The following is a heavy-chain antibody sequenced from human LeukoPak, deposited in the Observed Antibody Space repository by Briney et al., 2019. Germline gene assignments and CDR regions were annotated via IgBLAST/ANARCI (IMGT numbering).Heavy chain of an antibody. D-gene: IGHD6-19*01. J-gene: IGHJ4*02. CDR1: GLTFSNYA. CDR2: LAHDGGDR. V-gene: IGHV3-30*04. CDR3: ARGTPAVAGIDY. Sequence: GGSLRLSCAAYGLTFSNYAMHWVRQAPGKGLEWVAVLAHDGGDRYFADSVKGRFTISRDNSKNTLYLRVSSLRAEDTALDYCARGTPAVAGIDYWGQGTLVTVSS.